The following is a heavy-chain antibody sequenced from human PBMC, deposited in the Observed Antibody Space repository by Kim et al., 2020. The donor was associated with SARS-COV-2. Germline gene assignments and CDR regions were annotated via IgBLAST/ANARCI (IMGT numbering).Heavy chain of an antibody. Sequence: SETLSLTCAVPRGFLSNYYWSWIRQPPGKGLEWIGEINQSGSTSYNPSLKSRVTISVAMSKTQFSLTMSSVTAADTAAYDCASLYNGSAFIWFDPWGQGTLVTVS. J-gene: IGHJ5*02. V-gene: IGHV4-34*01. CDR3: ASLYNGSAFIWFDP. D-gene: IGHD3-10*01. CDR1: RGFLSNYY. CDR2: INQSGST.